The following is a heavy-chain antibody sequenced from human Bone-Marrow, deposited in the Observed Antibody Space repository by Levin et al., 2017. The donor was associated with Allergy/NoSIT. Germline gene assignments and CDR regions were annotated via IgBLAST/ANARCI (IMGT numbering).Heavy chain of an antibody. CDR2: IHNFGST. Sequence: PSETLSLTCSVSGYSISRGYYWGWIRQPPGKGLEWIGSIHNFGSTHYNPAHRSRVTMSVDTSKNQISLKLSSMTAADTAVYYCARDGLIDCGGDCFLDFWGQGILVTVSS. D-gene: IGHD2-21*02. CDR1: GYSISRGYY. CDR3: ARDGLIDCGGDCFLDF. J-gene: IGHJ4*02. V-gene: IGHV4-38-2*02.